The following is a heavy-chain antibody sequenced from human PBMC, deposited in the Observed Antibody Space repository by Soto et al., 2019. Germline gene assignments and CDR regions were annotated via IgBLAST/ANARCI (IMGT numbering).Heavy chain of an antibody. D-gene: IGHD1-26*01. Sequence: QVQLVESGGGVVQPGRSLRLSCEASGFSFSSYAMHWVRQAPGKGLEWVAVISYDGSNEYYADSVKGRFTISRDNSKNTVYPQMNSMRVEDTAVYYCAKCGSFYGRGYFDYWGQGTLVTVSS. J-gene: IGHJ4*02. CDR1: GFSFSSYA. V-gene: IGHV3-30*18. CDR3: AKCGSFYGRGYFDY. CDR2: ISYDGSNE.